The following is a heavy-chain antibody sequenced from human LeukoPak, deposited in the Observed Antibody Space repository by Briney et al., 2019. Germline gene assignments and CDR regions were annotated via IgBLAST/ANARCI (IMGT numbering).Heavy chain of an antibody. V-gene: IGHV3-9*01. CDR2: ISWSSVNI. CDR1: GFTFDDYA. Sequence: GGSLRLSCAASGFTFDDYAMHWVRQAPGKGLEWVSGISWSSVNIAYADSVKGRFTISRDNANNSVFLQMNSLRAEDSALYYCAKARRGVLTCYYYFDNWGQGTLVTVSS. D-gene: IGHD3-9*01. CDR3: AKARRGVLTCYYYFDN. J-gene: IGHJ4*02.